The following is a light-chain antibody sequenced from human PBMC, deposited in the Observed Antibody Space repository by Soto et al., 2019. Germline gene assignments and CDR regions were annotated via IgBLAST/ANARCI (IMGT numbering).Light chain of an antibody. CDR2: DAS. CDR3: QQYGSSGT. CDR1: QRVSRN. V-gene: IGKV3-20*01. J-gene: IGKJ1*01. Sequence: DTVLTQSPGTLSLSPGARATLSCRARQRVSRNLAWYQQKPGQAPRLLIYDASTRATGIPDRFSGSGSGTDFTLTISRLEPEDFAVYYCQQYGSSGTFGQGTKVDIK.